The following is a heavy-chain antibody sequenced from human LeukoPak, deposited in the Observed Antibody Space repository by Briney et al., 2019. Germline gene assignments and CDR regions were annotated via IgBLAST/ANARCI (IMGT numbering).Heavy chain of an antibody. V-gene: IGHV3-7*01. J-gene: IGHJ4*02. D-gene: IGHD3-10*01. CDR2: IKQDGSEK. CDR3: ARVTGSDEVY. CDR1: GFTFSSYW. Sequence: PGGSLRLSCAASGFTFSSYWMRWVRQAPGRGLEWVAIIKQDGSEKYYVDSVKGRFTISRDNAKNSLYLQMNTLRVEDTAVYYCARVTGSDEVYWGQGTLVTVSS.